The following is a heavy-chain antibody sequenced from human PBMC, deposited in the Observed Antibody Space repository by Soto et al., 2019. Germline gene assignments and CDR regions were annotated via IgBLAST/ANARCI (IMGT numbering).Heavy chain of an antibody. CDR1: GGSISSYY. Sequence: SETLSLTCTVSGGSISSYYWSWIRQPPGKGLEWIGYIYYSGSTNYNPSLKSRVTISVDTSKNQFSLKLSSVTAADTAVYYCARARLGGSGSYYTEYYFDYWGQGTLVTVSS. CDR3: ARARLGGSGSYYTEYYFDY. CDR2: IYYSGST. J-gene: IGHJ4*02. D-gene: IGHD3-10*01. V-gene: IGHV4-59*01.